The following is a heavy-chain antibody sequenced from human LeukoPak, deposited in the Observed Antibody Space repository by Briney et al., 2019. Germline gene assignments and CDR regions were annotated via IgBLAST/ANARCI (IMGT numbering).Heavy chain of an antibody. CDR2: ISSSSSYI. Sequence: PGGSLRLSCAASGFTFSSYSMNWVRQAPGKGLEWVSSISSSSSYIYYADSVKGRFTISRDNAKNSLYLQMNSLRAEDTAVYYCARDHGYSYGIDYWGQGTLVTVSS. CDR3: ARDHGYSYGIDY. CDR1: GFTFSSYS. J-gene: IGHJ4*02. D-gene: IGHD5-18*01. V-gene: IGHV3-21*01.